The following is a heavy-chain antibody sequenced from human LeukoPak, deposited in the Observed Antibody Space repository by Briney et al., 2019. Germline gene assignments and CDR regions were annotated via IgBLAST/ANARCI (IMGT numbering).Heavy chain of an antibody. CDR1: GFTFRNYW. J-gene: IGHJ4*02. V-gene: IGHV3-74*01. Sequence: GWSLRLSCAVSGFTFRNYWMHWVRQAPGKGLVWVSRIDSDGSGTIYADSVKGRFTISRDNAKNTLYLHLNSLGAEDTAVYYCARGSWYFFDYWGQGTLVTVSS. CDR3: ARGSWYFFDY. D-gene: IGHD2-15*01. CDR2: IDSDGSGT.